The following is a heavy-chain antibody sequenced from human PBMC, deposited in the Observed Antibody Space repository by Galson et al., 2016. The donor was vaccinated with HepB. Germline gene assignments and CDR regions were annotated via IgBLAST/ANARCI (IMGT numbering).Heavy chain of an antibody. V-gene: IGHV3-53*01. J-gene: IGHJ4*02. D-gene: IGHD3-10*01. CDR2: IYRGGAV. Sequence: SLRLSCAVSGFSVSDNYVTWVRQTAGKRLEWVSVIYRGGAVFYADSVKDRFTISRDESQNMVYLRMNSLTVDDTALYYCARGPYGSGSYYGLDYWGQGTLVTVSS. CDR3: ARGPYGSGSYYGLDY. CDR1: GFSVSDNY.